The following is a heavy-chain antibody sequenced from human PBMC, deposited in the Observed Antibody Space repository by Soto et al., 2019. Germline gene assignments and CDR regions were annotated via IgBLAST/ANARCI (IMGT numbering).Heavy chain of an antibody. D-gene: IGHD4-17*01. V-gene: IGHV4-39*01. CDR2: VYYRWRS. Sequence: ESLSLACPVSGVSVTNSSYYWGWIRQSPGKGLEWIGSVYYRWRSYSKSSVKSRVTISVDTSKNRFSLSLNSVTASDTAVYLCVSQGTTVPTQAYFDYWGPGALVTVYS. J-gene: IGHJ4*02. CDR3: VSQGTTVPTQAYFDY. CDR1: GVSVTNSSYY.